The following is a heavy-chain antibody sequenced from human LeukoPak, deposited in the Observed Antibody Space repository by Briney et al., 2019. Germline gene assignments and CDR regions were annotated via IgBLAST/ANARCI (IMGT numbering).Heavy chain of an antibody. D-gene: IGHD3-10*01. Sequence: SETLSLTCTVSGGSISSSSYYWGWIRQPPGKGLEWIGSIYYSGSTYYNPSLKSRVTISVDTSKNQFSLKLSSVTAADTAVYHCARRAYGSGSFNRYYFDYWGQGTLVAVSS. CDR1: GGSISSSSYY. V-gene: IGHV4-39*01. J-gene: IGHJ4*02. CDR2: IYYSGST. CDR3: ARRAYGSGSFNRYYFDY.